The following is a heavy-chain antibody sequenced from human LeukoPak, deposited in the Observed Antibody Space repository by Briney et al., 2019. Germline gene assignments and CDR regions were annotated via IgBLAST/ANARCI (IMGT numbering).Heavy chain of an antibody. CDR1: GYTFTGYY. J-gene: IGHJ4*02. D-gene: IGHD6-19*01. CDR2: INPNSGGT. CDR3: ARVIAVAGIHLDY. V-gene: IGHV1-2*02. Sequence: ASVKVSCKASGYTFTGYYMHWVRQAPGQGLEWMGWINPNSGGTNYAQKFQGRVTMTRDTSISTAYMELSRLRSDDTAVYYCARVIAVAGIHLDYWGQGTLVTVSS.